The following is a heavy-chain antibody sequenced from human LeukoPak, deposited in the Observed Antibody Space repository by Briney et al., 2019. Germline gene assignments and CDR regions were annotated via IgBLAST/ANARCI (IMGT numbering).Heavy chain of an antibody. D-gene: IGHD1-1*01. J-gene: IGHJ6*03. V-gene: IGHV4-39*01. CDR3: ARHVGTPYYYYYMDV. CDR2: IYYSGST. Sequence: SETLSLTCTVSGGSISSSSYYWGWIRQRPGKGLECIGSIYYSGSTYYNPSLKSRVPISVDTSKNQFSLKLSSVTAADTAVYYCARHVGTPYYYYYMDVWGKGTTVTVSS. CDR1: GGSISSSSYY.